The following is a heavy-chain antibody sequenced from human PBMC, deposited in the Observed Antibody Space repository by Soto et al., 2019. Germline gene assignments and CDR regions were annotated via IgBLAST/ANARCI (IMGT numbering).Heavy chain of an antibody. CDR2: IYYSGTT. V-gene: IGHV4-31*03. D-gene: IGHD2-8*02. CDR1: GDSISSGFYY. Sequence: QVQLQESGPGLVKPSQTLSLTCTVSGDSISSGFYYWNWIRHHPGKGLEWIGYIYYSGTTYYNPSLKSRVTISVETSKTQFSLKLSSVTAADTAVYYCARASLVGRSSPNANWFDPWGQGTLVTVSS. CDR3: ARASLVGRSSPNANWFDP. J-gene: IGHJ5*02.